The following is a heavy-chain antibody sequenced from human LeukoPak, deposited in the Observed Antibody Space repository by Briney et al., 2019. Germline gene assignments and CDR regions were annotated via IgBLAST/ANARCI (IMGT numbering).Heavy chain of an antibody. CDR2: INPSGGST. J-gene: IGHJ3*02. V-gene: IGHV1-46*01. Sequence: ASVKVSCKASGYTFTSYYMHWVRQAPGQGLEWMGIINPSGGSTSYAQKFQGRVTMTRDMSTSTVYMELSSLRSEDTAVYYCARDRYSSSSALSALDIWGQGTMVTVSS. CDR3: ARDRYSSSSALSALDI. CDR1: GYTFTSYY. D-gene: IGHD6-6*01.